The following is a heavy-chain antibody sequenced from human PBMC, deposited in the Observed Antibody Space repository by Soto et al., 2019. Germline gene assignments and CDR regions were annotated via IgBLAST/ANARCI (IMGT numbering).Heavy chain of an antibody. D-gene: IGHD6-19*01. CDR2: IYYSGNT. V-gene: IGHV4-39*01. CDR1: GGSISNSSYY. CDR3: QGRAVAGTRWFDP. J-gene: IGHJ5*02. Sequence: SETLSLTCPVSGGSISNSSYYWGWIRRPPGKGLEWIGTIYYSGNTYYNPSLKSRVTISVDTSKNQFSLKLSSVTAADTAVYYCQGRAVAGTRWFDPWGQGTLVTVSS.